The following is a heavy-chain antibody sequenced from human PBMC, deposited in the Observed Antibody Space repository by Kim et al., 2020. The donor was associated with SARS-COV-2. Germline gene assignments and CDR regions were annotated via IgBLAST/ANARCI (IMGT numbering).Heavy chain of an antibody. CDR3: ARVVVAATTRYFDY. CDR2: ISSSSSYT. CDR1: GFTFSDYY. J-gene: IGHJ4*02. Sequence: GGSLRLSCAASGFTFSDYYMSWIRQAPGKGMEWVSYISSSSSYTNYADSVRGRFTISRDNAKNPLYLQMHSLRAEDTAVYYCARVVVAATTRYFDYWGQG. D-gene: IGHD2-15*01. V-gene: IGHV3-11*05.